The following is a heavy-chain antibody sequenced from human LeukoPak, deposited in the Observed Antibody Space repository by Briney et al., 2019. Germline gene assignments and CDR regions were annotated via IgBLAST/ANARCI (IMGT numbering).Heavy chain of an antibody. CDR3: ATVNSSGWHFTN. Sequence: ASVKVSCKASGYTFTSYAMHWVRQAPGQRLEWMGWINAGNGNTKYSQEFQGRVTITRDTSASTAYMELSSLRSEDTAVYYCATVNSSGWHFTNWGQGTLVTVSS. J-gene: IGHJ4*02. D-gene: IGHD6-19*01. CDR2: INAGNGNT. V-gene: IGHV1-3*03. CDR1: GYTFTSYA.